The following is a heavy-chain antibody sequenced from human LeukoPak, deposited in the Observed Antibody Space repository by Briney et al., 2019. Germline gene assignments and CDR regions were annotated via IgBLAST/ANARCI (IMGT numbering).Heavy chain of an antibody. J-gene: IGHJ4*02. D-gene: IGHD6-13*01. Sequence: PGGSLRLSCAASGFTFSSYAMSWVRQAPGKGLEWVSVLSGSGGIRYYADSVKGRFTIARDNSKNTVYLQMNSLRAEDMAVYYCAKRIAAAGIGYYFDYWGKGTLVTVSS. CDR2: LSGSGGIR. CDR1: GFTFSSYA. CDR3: AKRIAAAGIGYYFDY. V-gene: IGHV3-23*01.